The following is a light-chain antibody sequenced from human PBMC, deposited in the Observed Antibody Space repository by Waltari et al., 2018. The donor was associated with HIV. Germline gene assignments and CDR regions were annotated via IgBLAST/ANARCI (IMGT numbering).Light chain of an antibody. CDR2: KNN. J-gene: IGLJ3*02. CDR1: DSNIGSNY. V-gene: IGLV1-47*01. Sequence: QSVVTQPPSASGTPEQRVTISCSGSDSNIGSNYVYWYQDLPGTAPKLLIYKNNQRSSGVPDRFSGSKSDTSASLAISGLRSEDEADYYCASWDDNLNSWVFGGGTKLTVL. CDR3: ASWDDNLNSWV.